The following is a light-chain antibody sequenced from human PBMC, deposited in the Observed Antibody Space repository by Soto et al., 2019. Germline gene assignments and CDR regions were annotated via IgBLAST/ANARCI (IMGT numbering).Light chain of an antibody. J-gene: IGKJ1*01. CDR2: AAS. Sequence: IQMTQSPSSLSASVGDRVTIACRASQTISTYLNWYQQKPGKAPKLLIYAASFLQSGVPSRFSGSGSGTDFTLTISSLQPEDFATYYCQQSYRTPRTFGQGTKVDLK. CDR3: QQSYRTPRT. V-gene: IGKV1-39*01. CDR1: QTISTY.